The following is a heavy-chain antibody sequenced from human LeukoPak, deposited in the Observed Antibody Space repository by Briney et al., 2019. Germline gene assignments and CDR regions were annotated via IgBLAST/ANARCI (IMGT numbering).Heavy chain of an antibody. D-gene: IGHD3-9*01. CDR2: IIPIFGTA. J-gene: IGHJ6*02. CDR3: ASRGQTGYYSPYYYYGMDV. CDR1: GGTFSSYA. Sequence: SVKVSCKASGGTFSSYAISWVRQAPGQGLEWMGGIIPIFGTANYAQKFQGRVTITADESTSTAYMELSSLRSGDTAVYYCASRGQTGYYSPYYYYGMDVWGQGTTVTVSS. V-gene: IGHV1-69*13.